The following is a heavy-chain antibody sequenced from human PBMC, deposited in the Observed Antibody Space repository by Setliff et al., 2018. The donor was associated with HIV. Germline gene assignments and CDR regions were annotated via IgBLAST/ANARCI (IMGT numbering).Heavy chain of an antibody. V-gene: IGHV1-69-2*01. Sequence: ASVKVSCKASRYTFTDYYIHWVQQAPGKGLEWMGRIDPVNGETTYAENFQGRVAITADTSTDTAYLKLSSLKADDTAVYYCATSRVVRRVPLPFDYWGQGTLVTVSS. J-gene: IGHJ4*01. D-gene: IGHD3-10*01. CDR2: IDPVNGET. CDR3: ATSRVVRRVPLPFDY. CDR1: RYTFTDYY.